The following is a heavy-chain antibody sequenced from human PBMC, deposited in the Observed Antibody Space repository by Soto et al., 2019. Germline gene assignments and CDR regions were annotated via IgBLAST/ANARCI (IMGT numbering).Heavy chain of an antibody. CDR3: AKGVAVTTFAQFDY. CDR1: GFTFDDYA. Sequence: GGSLGLSCAASGFTFDDYAMHWVRQAPGKGLEWVSGISWNSGSIGYADSVKGRFTISRDNAKNSLYLQMNSLRAEDTALYYCAKGVAVTTFAQFDYWGQGTLVTVSS. D-gene: IGHD4-4*01. CDR2: ISWNSGSI. V-gene: IGHV3-9*01. J-gene: IGHJ4*02.